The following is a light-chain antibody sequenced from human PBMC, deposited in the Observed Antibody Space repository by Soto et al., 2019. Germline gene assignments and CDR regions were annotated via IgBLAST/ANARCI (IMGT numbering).Light chain of an antibody. V-gene: IGLV1-36*01. J-gene: IGLJ1*01. CDR1: SSNIGNNA. Sequence: QSVLTQPPSASATPGQRVTISCSGSSSNIGNNAVNWYQQLPGQAPKIVIYYDDLLTSGVSDRFSGSKSGTSASLAISALQFDNEADYYCAAGDDSRNAYVFGPGTKVTVL. CDR3: AAGDDSRNAYV. CDR2: YDD.